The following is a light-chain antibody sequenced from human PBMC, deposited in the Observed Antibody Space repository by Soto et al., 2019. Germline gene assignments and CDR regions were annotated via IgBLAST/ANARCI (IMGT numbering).Light chain of an antibody. CDR3: LQHNSYPFT. J-gene: IGKJ3*01. CDR1: QDIRNA. Sequence: DIQMSQSPSSLSASVGDRVTITCRASQDIRNALGWYQQKPGKAPKRLIYGASSLQSGVPSRFSGSRSGTEFTLTISSLQPEDFATYYCLQHNSYPFTFGPGTKVDIK. CDR2: GAS. V-gene: IGKV1-17*01.